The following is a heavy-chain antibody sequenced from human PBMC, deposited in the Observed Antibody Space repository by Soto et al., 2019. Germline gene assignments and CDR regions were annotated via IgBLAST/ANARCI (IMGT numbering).Heavy chain of an antibody. CDR2: INHLETT. Sequence: SETLSLTCTVSGASITYGGYSWSWIRQTPGKGLEWIGYINHLETTFYNPSFESRLTLSIDRTKNQFSLNLNSMSAADRAVYFCARGGGSDSFDYWGQGILVTAPQ. V-gene: IGHV4-30-2*01. J-gene: IGHJ4*02. CDR3: ARGGGSDSFDY. D-gene: IGHD1-26*01. CDR1: GASITYGGYS.